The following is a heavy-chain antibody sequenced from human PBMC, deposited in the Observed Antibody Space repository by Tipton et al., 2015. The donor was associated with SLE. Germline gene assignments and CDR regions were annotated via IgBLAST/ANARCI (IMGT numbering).Heavy chain of an antibody. Sequence: LRLSCAVSGYSISSGYFWGWIRQPPGKGLEWILSIYHSGTTYYNPSLKSRVSTSIDTSNNQFSLKITSLTAADTAVYFCARGHRPDPFDIWGQGTMVTVSS. CDR1: GYSISSGYF. CDR2: IYHSGTT. J-gene: IGHJ3*02. CDR3: ARGHRPDPFDI. V-gene: IGHV4-38-2*01.